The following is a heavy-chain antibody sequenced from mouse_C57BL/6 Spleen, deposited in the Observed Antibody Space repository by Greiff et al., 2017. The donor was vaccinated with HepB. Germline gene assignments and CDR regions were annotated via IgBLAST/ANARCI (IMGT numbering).Heavy chain of an antibody. V-gene: IGHV3-6*01. Sequence: EVKLMESGPGLVKPSQSLSLTCSVTGYSITSGYYWNWIRQFPGNKLEWMGYISYDGSNNYNPSLKNRISITRDTSKNQFFLKLNSVTTEDTATYYCARDTRYFDYWGQGTTLTVSS. J-gene: IGHJ2*01. CDR3: ARDTRYFDY. CDR2: ISYDGSN. CDR1: GYSITSGYY.